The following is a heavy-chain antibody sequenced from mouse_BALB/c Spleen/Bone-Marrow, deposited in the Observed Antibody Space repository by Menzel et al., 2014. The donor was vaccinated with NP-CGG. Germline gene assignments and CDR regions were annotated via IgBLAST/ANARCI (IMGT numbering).Heavy chain of an antibody. Sequence: VQLQQSGAELVKPGASVKLSCKASGYTFTSYWMHWVKQRPGRGLEWIGEINPSNGRTNYNEKFKSKATLTVDKSSSTAYMQLSSLTSEDSAVYYCARGGSSSFDYWGQGTTLTVSS. CDR3: ARGGSSSFDY. CDR2: INPSNGRT. CDR1: GYTFTSYW. D-gene: IGHD1-1*01. J-gene: IGHJ2*01. V-gene: IGHV1S81*02.